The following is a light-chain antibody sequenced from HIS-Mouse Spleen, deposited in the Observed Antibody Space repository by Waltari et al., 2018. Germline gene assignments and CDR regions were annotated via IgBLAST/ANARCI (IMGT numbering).Light chain of an antibody. CDR1: SSDVGSYNL. V-gene: IGLV2-23*01. J-gene: IGLJ3*02. Sequence: QSALTQPASVSGSPGPSITITCTGTSSDVGSYNLVSWYQQNPGKAPKLMIYEGSKRPSGVSNRFSGSKSGNTASLTISGLQAEDEADYYCCSYAGSSTWVFGGGTKLTVL. CDR3: CSYAGSSTWV. CDR2: EGS.